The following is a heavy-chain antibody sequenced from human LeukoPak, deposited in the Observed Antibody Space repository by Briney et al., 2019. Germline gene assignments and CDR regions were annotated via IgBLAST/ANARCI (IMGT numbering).Heavy chain of an antibody. CDR3: ARLQGYDSSGYSSDY. Sequence: GGSLRLSCAASGFTFSNYWMHWVRQAPGKGLVWVSRINSDGSNTTYADSVKGRITISRDNAKNTLCLQMNSLRAEDTAVYYCARLQGYDSSGYSSDYWGQGTLVTVSS. V-gene: IGHV3-74*01. CDR2: INSDGSNT. CDR1: GFTFSNYW. J-gene: IGHJ4*02. D-gene: IGHD3-22*01.